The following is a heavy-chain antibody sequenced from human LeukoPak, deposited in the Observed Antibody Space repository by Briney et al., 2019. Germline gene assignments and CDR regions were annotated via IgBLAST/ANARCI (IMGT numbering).Heavy chain of an antibody. D-gene: IGHD5-24*01. V-gene: IGHV3-21*01. CDR2: ISSGSSYI. J-gene: IGHJ4*02. Sequence: GGSLRHSCAASGFTFSSYAMSWVRQAPGKGLEWVSSISSGSSYIYYADSVKGRLIISRDNAKNSLYLQMNSLRAEDTAVYYCARDADGSEPYFAHWGPETLVAVSS. CDR3: ARDADGSEPYFAH. CDR1: GFTFSSYA.